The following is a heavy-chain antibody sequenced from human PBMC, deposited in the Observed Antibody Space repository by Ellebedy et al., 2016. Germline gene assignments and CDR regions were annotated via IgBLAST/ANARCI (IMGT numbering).Heavy chain of an antibody. CDR2: ISAYNGNT. CDR1: GYTFTSYG. J-gene: IGHJ3*02. D-gene: IGHD6-13*01. V-gene: IGHV1-18*01. CDR3: ARGSDSSSWPDRDAFDI. Sequence: ASVKVSXXASGYTFTSYGISWVRQAPGQGLEWMGWISAYNGNTNYAQKLQGRVTMTTDTSTSTAYMELSSLRSEDTAVYYCARGSDSSSWPDRDAFDIWGQGTMVTVSS.